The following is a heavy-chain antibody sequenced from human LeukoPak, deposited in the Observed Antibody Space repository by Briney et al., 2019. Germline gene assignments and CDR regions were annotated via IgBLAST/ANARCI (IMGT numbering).Heavy chain of an antibody. J-gene: IGHJ4*02. CDR2: INTEGTVT. D-gene: IGHD6-19*01. Sequence: GGALRLSCAASGFTFNKYWMLWVHQAPGKGLDSVLRINTEGTVTTYADYVHGRFTVATANTANTMLLKMNSVTDEDTAVYYCATKQWVAPPPDSWGQGTPVTVSS. CDR3: ATKQWVAPPPDS. CDR1: GFTFNKYW. V-gene: IGHV3-74*01.